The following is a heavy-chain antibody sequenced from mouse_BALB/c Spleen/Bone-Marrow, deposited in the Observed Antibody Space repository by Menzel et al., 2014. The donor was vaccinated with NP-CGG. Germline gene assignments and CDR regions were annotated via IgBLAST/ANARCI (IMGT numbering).Heavy chain of an antibody. CDR1: GYTSSSYW. CDR3: ARGTYRYYFDY. J-gene: IGHJ2*01. D-gene: IGHD2-14*01. Sequence: VQLQQSGAELMKPGASVKISCKATGYTSSSYWIEWVKQRPGHGLEWIGEILPGSGTTNYNEKFKGKATFTADTSSNTAYMQLSSLTSEDSADYYCARGTYRYYFDYWGQGTTLTVSS. V-gene: IGHV1-9*01. CDR2: ILPGSGTT.